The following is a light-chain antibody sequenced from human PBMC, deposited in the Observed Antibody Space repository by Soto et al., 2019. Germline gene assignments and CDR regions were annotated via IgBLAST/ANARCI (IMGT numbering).Light chain of an antibody. J-gene: IGKJ1*01. CDR1: QGISSY. V-gene: IGKV1-9*01. CDR3: QQLNSYPHT. CDR2: AAS. Sequence: IQLTQSPSSLSASVKDRDTNTCRASQGISSYLAWYQQKPGKAPKLLIYAASTLQSGVPSRFSGSGSGTDFTLTISSLQTEDFATYYCQQLNSYPHTFGQGTKVDIK.